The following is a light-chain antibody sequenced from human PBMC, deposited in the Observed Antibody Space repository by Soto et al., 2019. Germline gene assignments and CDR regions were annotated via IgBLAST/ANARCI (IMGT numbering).Light chain of an antibody. Sequence: EIVLIQSPATLSLSPGERATLSCRASQSVSSNLAWYQQNPGQAPRLLIFDASSRAADIPARFSGSGSGTDFTLTISSLDPEDFAVYYCQQHSNWPLTFGGGTKVEIK. J-gene: IGKJ4*01. V-gene: IGKV3-11*01. CDR1: QSVSSN. CDR3: QQHSNWPLT. CDR2: DAS.